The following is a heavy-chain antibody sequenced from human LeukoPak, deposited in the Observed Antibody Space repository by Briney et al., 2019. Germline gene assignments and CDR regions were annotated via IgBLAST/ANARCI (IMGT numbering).Heavy chain of an antibody. Sequence: GGSLRLSCAASGFTFSSYWMSWVREAPGKGLEWVANIKQEGSEKYYVDSVKGRFTISTDKAKNSLSLQMTSLRAEDTAMYYCARARRNGFDIWGQRATVTVSS. V-gene: IGHV3-7*04. CDR1: GFTFSSYW. CDR2: IKQEGSEK. CDR3: ARARRNGFDI. J-gene: IGHJ3*02.